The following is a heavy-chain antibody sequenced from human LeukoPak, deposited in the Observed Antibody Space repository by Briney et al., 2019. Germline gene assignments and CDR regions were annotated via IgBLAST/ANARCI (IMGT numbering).Heavy chain of an antibody. Sequence: KSSETLPLTCTVSGGSISSSSYYWGWIRQPPGKGLEWIGSIYYSGSTYYNPSLKSRVTISVDTSKNQFSLKLSSVTAADTAVYYCARERGDSSGYYYMFDYWGQGTLVTVSS. CDR3: ARERGDSSGYYYMFDY. CDR2: IYYSGST. D-gene: IGHD3-22*01. J-gene: IGHJ4*02. CDR1: GGSISSSSYY. V-gene: IGHV4-39*02.